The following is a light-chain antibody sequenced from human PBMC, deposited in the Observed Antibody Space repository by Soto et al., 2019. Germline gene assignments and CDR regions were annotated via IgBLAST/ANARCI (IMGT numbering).Light chain of an antibody. CDR1: QSVSSY. CDR3: QQYDKWPPT. V-gene: IGKV3-11*01. J-gene: IGKJ1*01. CDR2: DAS. Sequence: EIVLTQSPATLSLSPGERATLSCRASQSVSSYLAWYQQKPGQAPRLLIYDASNRATGIPARFSGSGSGTEFTLTISSLQSEDFAVYYCQQYDKWPPTFGQGTKVDTK.